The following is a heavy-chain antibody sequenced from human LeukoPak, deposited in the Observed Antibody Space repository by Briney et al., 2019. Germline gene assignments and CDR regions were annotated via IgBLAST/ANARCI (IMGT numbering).Heavy chain of an antibody. CDR2: ITPMFSTA. CDR3: ARDSSEFRSLIPH. J-gene: IGHJ1*01. CDR1: GGTFSSYA. Sequence: SVKVSCTASGGTFSSYAISWVRQAPGQGLEWMGGITPMFSTAKYAQKFQGRVSITADESTSTAYMELSSLRSEDTAVYYCARDSSEFRSLIPHWGQGTLVTVSS. V-gene: IGHV1-69*01. D-gene: IGHD2-21*01.